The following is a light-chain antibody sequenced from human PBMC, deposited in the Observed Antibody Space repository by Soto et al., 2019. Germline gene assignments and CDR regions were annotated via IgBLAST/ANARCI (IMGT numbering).Light chain of an antibody. CDR1: SSDIGAYNY. J-gene: IGLJ1*01. CDR3: SSYSSAIAFV. Sequence: QSVLTQPASVSGSPGQSITISCTGTSSDIGAYNYVSWYQQHPGKAPKLMVYEISNRPSGISNRFSGSRSGNTASLSISGLQAEDEADYYRSSYSSAIAFVFGTGTKVTVL. CDR2: EIS. V-gene: IGLV2-14*03.